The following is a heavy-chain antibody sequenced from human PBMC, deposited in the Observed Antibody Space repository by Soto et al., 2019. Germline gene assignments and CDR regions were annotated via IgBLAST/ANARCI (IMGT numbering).Heavy chain of an antibody. D-gene: IGHD1-1*01. J-gene: IGHJ4*02. CDR2: IYYSGST. CDR3: AGVHQRHGGFDY. V-gene: IGHV4-59*01. Sequence: SETLSLTCTVSGGSISSYYWSWIRQPPGKGLEWIGYIYYSGSTNYNPSPKSRVTISVDTSKNQFSLKLSSVTAADTAVYYCAGVHQRHGGFDYCGQGTLVTVSS. CDR1: GGSISSYY.